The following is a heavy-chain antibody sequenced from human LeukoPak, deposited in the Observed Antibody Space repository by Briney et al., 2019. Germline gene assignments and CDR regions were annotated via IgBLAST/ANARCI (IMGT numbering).Heavy chain of an antibody. V-gene: IGHV3-21*01. CDR1: GFTFSTYS. CDR2: ISSSGSYI. CDR3: ARHGIEGSGWRIDY. Sequence: PGGSLRLSCAASGFTFSTYSMNWVRQAPGKGLEWVSSISSSGSYIYYADSVEGRFTISRDNARNSVYLQMNSLRAEDTALYYCARHGIEGSGWRIDYWGQGTLVTVSS. D-gene: IGHD6-19*01. J-gene: IGHJ4*02.